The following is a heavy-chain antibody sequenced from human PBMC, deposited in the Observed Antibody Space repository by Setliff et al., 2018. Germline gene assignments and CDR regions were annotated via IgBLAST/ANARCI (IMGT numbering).Heavy chain of an antibody. CDR1: GDSLTSGPYY. CDR3: ARVGITIFGVVIPFDY. D-gene: IGHD3-3*01. J-gene: IGHJ4*02. V-gene: IGHV4-61*10. CDR2: IYSEGTT. Sequence: PSETLSLTCTVSGDSLTSGPYYWTWVRQPAGKGLEWIGHIYSEGTTNYNASLKSRVTISVDTSKNQFSLNLRSVTAADTAVYYCARVGITIFGVVIPFDYWGQGTLVTVSS.